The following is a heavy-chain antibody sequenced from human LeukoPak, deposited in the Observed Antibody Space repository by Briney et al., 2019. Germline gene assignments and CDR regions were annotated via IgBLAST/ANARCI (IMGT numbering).Heavy chain of an antibody. Sequence: GGSLRLSCAASGFTFSSYEMNWVRQAPGKGLEWVSYISSSCSTIYYADSVKGRFTISRDNAKNSLYLQMNSLRAEDTAVYYCARYATVAAHRGFDYWGQGTLVTVSS. CDR1: GFTFSSYE. V-gene: IGHV3-48*03. CDR2: ISSSCSTI. J-gene: IGHJ4*02. D-gene: IGHD6-19*01. CDR3: ARYATVAAHRGFDY.